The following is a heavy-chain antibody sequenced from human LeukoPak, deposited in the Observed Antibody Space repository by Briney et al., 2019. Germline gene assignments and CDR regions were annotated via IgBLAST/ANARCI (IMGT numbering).Heavy chain of an antibody. CDR3: AKEYYDILTGLYYGMDV. V-gene: IGHV3-30*18. J-gene: IGHJ6*04. CDR2: ISYDGSNK. D-gene: IGHD3-9*01. CDR1: GFTFSSYG. Sequence: GRSLRLSCAASGFTFSSYGMHWVRQAPGKGLEWVAVISYDGSNKYYADSVKGRFTISRDNSKNTLYLQMNSLRAEDTAVYYCAKEYYDILTGLYYGMDVGGKGTTVTVSS.